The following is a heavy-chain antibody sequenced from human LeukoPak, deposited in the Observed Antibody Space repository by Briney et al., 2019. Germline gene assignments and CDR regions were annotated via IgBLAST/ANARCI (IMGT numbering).Heavy chain of an antibody. CDR2: ISYDGSNK. CDR1: GFTFSSYA. CDR3: ARGDSWSGYYPYYYYYYGMDV. Sequence: GRSLRLSCAASGFTFSSYAMHWVRQAPGKGLEWVAVISYDGSNKYYADSVKGRFTISRDNSKNTLYLQMNSLRAEDTAVYYCARGDSWSGYYPYYYYYYGMDVWGQGTTVTVSS. J-gene: IGHJ6*02. V-gene: IGHV3-30-3*01. D-gene: IGHD3-3*01.